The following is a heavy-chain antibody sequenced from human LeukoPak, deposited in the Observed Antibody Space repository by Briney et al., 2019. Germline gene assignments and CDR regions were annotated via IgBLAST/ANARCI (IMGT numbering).Heavy chain of an antibody. CDR1: GGSISSYY. V-gene: IGHV4-59*08. J-gene: IGHJ3*02. CDR2: IYYSGST. CDR3: ARHIDWPNAFDI. Sequence: PSETLSLTCTVSGGSISSYYWSWIRQPPGKGLEWIGYIYYSGSTYYNPSLKSRVTISVDTSKNQFSLKLSSVTAADTAVYYCARHIDWPNAFDIWGQGTMVAVSS. D-gene: IGHD3-9*01.